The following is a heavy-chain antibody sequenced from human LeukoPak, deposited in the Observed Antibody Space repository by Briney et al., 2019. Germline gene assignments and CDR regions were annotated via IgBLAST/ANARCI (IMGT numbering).Heavy chain of an antibody. D-gene: IGHD1-26*01. CDR1: GFTFSSFA. J-gene: IGHJ4*02. V-gene: IGHV3-33*08. Sequence: GGSLRLSCAVSGFTFSSFAMHWVRQAPGKGLEWVAVIWYDGSNKYYADSVKGRFTISRDNSKNTLYLQMNSLRAEDTAVYYCAREGVGSYYSFDYWGQGTLVTVSS. CDR3: AREGVGSYYSFDY. CDR2: IWYDGSNK.